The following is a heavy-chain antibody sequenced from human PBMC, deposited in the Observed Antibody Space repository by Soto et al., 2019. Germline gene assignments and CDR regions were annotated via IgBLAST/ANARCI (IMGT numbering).Heavy chain of an antibody. CDR1: GGSILNGGHY. CDR2: IFFSGNT. J-gene: IGHJ4*02. CDR3: ARDNYGGILDY. V-gene: IGHV4-31*11. D-gene: IGHD4-17*01. Sequence: PSETLSLTCAVSGGSILNGGHYWAWIRQHPGKGLEWIGKIFFSGNTHYNPALKSRLTFSVDTAKNQFSLRLTSVTAADTATYYCARDNYGGILDYRGPGTPVT.